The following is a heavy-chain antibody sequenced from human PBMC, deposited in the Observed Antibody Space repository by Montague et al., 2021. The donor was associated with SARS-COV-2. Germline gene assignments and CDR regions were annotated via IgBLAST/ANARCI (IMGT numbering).Heavy chain of an antibody. V-gene: IGHV2-70*11. CDR3: ARGPSDTYYYNGMDV. J-gene: IGHJ6*02. Sequence: PALVKPTQTLTLTCTFSEFSLSTSGMCMTWIRQPPGKALEWLARIDWDGDKYYNTSLKSRLTISKDTSKNLVVLIMTNMDPVDTATYYCARGPSDTYYYNGMDVWGRGTTVTVSS. CDR1: EFSLSTSGMC. CDR2: IDWDGDK.